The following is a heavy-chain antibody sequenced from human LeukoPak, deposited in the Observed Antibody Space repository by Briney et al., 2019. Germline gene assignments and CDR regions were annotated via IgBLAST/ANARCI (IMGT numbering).Heavy chain of an antibody. V-gene: IGHV3-21*01. Sequence: GGSLILSCAASGFTFSSYTMNWLRQAPGKGLEWVSSISSSSSYIFYADSVEGRFTISRDNAKNSLFLQMNSLRAEDTAVYYCARDRIAAAIYGMDVWGQGTTVTVSS. CDR2: ISSSSSYI. D-gene: IGHD6-13*01. J-gene: IGHJ6*02. CDR1: GFTFSSYT. CDR3: ARDRIAAAIYGMDV.